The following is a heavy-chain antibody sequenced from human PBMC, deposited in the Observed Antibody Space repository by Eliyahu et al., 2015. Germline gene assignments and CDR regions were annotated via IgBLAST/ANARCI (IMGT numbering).Heavy chain of an antibody. CDR3: ARGGIVVVVDYNWFDP. D-gene: IGHD2-15*01. J-gene: IGHJ5*02. Sequence: QVQLVQSGAEVKKPGASVKVSCKASGYTFTSYYMHWVRQAPGQGLEWMGIINPSGGSTSYAQKFQGRVTMTRDTSTSTVYMELSSLRSEDTAVYYCARGGIVVVVDYNWFDPWGQGTLVTVSS. CDR1: GYTFTSYY. CDR2: INPSGGST. V-gene: IGHV1-46*03.